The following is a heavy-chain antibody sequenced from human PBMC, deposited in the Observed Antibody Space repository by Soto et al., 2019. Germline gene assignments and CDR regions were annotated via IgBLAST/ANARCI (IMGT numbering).Heavy chain of an antibody. CDR2: IHYSGTT. J-gene: IGHJ5*02. D-gene: IGHD5-12*01. V-gene: IGHV4-59*01. CDR1: GCSTIGSC. Sequence: PXETRSLACNVTGCSTIGSCWSWVRQSPGKGLEWIGYIHYSGTTTYSPSLRSRVTISLDPSESQFSLKLTSVTAADTAIYYCARESIGGWLLSWGRGSLVTVPQ. CDR3: ARESIGGWLLS.